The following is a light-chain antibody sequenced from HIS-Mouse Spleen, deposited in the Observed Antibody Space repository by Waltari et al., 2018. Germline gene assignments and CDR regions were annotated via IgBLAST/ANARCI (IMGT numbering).Light chain of an antibody. V-gene: IGLV1-40*01. Sequence: QSVLTQPPSVSGAPGPRVPIPCTGSSSNIGAGYDVHWYQQLPGTAPKLLIYGNSNRPSGVPDRFSGSKSGTSASLAITGLQAEDEADYYCQSYDSSVVFGGGTKLTVL. CDR3: QSYDSSVV. CDR2: GNS. J-gene: IGLJ2*01. CDR1: SSNIGAGYD.